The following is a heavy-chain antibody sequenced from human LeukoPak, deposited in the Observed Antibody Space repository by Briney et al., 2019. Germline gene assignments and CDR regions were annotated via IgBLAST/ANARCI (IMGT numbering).Heavy chain of an antibody. V-gene: IGHV4-34*01. CDR3: ARRVSHGWFDP. Sequence: SETLSLTCAVYGGSFSGYYWSWIRQPPGKGLEWIGEINHSGSTNYNPSLKSRVTISVDTSKNQFSLKLSSVTAADTAVYYCARRVSHGWFDPWGQGTLVTVSS. J-gene: IGHJ5*02. CDR1: GGSFSGYY. CDR2: INHSGST. D-gene: IGHD6-13*01.